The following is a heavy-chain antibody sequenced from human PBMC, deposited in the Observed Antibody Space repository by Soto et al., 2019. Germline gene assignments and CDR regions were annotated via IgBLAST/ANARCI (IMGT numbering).Heavy chain of an antibody. CDR2: IYYSGST. V-gene: IGHV4-59*01. Sequence: SETLSLTCTVSGGSISSYYWSWIRQPPGKGLEWIGYIYYSGSTNYNPSLKSRVTISVDTSKNQFSLKLSSVTAADTAVYYCARSETSRRNDFWSGYSYYYYYVMDVWGKGTTVTVAS. CDR1: GGSISSYY. D-gene: IGHD3-3*01. J-gene: IGHJ6*04. CDR3: ARSETSRRNDFWSGYSYYYYYVMDV.